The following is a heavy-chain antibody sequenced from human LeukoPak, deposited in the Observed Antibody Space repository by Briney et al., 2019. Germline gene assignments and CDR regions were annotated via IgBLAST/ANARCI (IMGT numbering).Heavy chain of an antibody. V-gene: IGHV3-49*04. CDR3: TRDSSGYGDTFDY. CDR1: GFTFGDYA. J-gene: IGHJ4*02. Sequence: GRSLRLSCTASGFTFGDYAMSWVRQAPGKGLEWVGFIRSKAYGGTTEYAASVKGRFTISRDDSKSIAYLQMNSLKTEDTAVYYCTRDSSGYGDTFDYWGQGTLVTASS. CDR2: IRSKAYGGTT. D-gene: IGHD6-25*01.